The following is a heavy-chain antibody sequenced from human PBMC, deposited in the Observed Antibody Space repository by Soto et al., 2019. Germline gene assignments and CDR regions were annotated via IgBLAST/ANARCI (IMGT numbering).Heavy chain of an antibody. CDR3: ARAPPNNPNYDFWSGYYTAYYYYGMDV. CDR2: ISSSSSTI. J-gene: IGHJ6*02. Sequence: EVQLVESGGGLVQPGGSLRLSCAASGFTFSSYSMNWVRQAPGKGLEWVSYISSSSSTIYYADSVKGRFTISRDNAKNSLYLQMNSLRDEDTAVYYCARAPPNNPNYDFWSGYYTAYYYYGMDVWGQGTTVTVSS. D-gene: IGHD3-3*01. V-gene: IGHV3-48*02. CDR1: GFTFSSYS.